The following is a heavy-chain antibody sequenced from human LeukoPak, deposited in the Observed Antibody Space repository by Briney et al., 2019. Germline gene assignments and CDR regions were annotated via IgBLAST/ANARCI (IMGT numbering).Heavy chain of an antibody. Sequence: TSGTLSLTCSVSGGSISSYYWSWIRQPPGKGLEWIGYIYTSGSTNYNPSLKSRVTISVDTSKNQFSLKLSSVTAEDTAVYYCACSGIQWGDYNYMDVWGKGTTVTVSS. D-gene: IGHD1-26*01. CDR2: IYTSGST. V-gene: IGHV4-4*09. CDR3: ACSGIQWGDYNYMDV. CDR1: GGSISSYY. J-gene: IGHJ6*03.